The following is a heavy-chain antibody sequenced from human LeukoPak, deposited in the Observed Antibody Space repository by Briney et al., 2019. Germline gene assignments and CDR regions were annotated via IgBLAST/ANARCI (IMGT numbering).Heavy chain of an antibody. CDR3: AKDEGRYFDCFPTPGNAFDI. CDR1: GFTFSSYA. V-gene: IGHV3-23*01. CDR2: ISGSGGST. D-gene: IGHD3-9*01. Sequence: GGSLRLSCAASGFTFSSYAMSWVRQAPGRGLEWVSAISGSGGSTYYADSVKGRFTISRDNSKNTLYLQMNSLRAEDTAVYYCAKDEGRYFDCFPTPGNAFDIWGQGTMVTVSS. J-gene: IGHJ3*02.